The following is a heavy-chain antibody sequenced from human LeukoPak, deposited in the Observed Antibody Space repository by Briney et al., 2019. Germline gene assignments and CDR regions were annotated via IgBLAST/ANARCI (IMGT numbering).Heavy chain of an antibody. V-gene: IGHV7-4-1*02. CDR2: INTNTGNP. J-gene: IGHJ6*03. Sequence: ASVKVSCKASGYTFTSYAMNWVRQAPGQGLEWMGWINTNTGNPTYAQGFTGRFVFSLDTSVSTAYLQISSLKAEDTAVYYCARGSSSSFVPPINYYYYYYMDVWGKGTTVTVSS. D-gene: IGHD6-13*01. CDR1: GYTFTSYA. CDR3: ARGSSSSFVPPINYYYYYYMDV.